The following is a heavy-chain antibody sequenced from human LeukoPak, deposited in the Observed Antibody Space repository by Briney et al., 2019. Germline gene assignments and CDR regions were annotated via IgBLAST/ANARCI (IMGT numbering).Heavy chain of an antibody. CDR3: ARGDSSGWYGPFDY. CDR2: INAGNGNT. V-gene: IGHV1-3*01. D-gene: IGHD6-19*01. CDR1: GYTFTSYA. J-gene: IGHJ4*02. Sequence: ASVKVSCKASGYTFTSYAMHWVRQAPGQRLEWMGWINAGNGNTKYSQKFQGRVTITADKSTSTAYMELSSLRSEDTAVYYCARGDSSGWYGPFDYWGQGTLVTVSS.